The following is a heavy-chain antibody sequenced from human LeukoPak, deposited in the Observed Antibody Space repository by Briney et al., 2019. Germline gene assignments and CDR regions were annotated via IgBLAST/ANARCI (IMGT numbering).Heavy chain of an antibody. CDR3: ARDYADYVAYFVFDY. V-gene: IGHV3-23*01. D-gene: IGHD4-17*01. CDR2: ISGGGETT. Sequence: GGSLRLSCAASGFTFKKYAMSWARQAPGKGLEWVSSISGGGETTYYADSAKGRFTISRDNSQNTLYLQMNSLRAEDMAVYYCARDYADYVAYFVFDYSGQGTLVTVSS. CDR1: GFTFKKYA. J-gene: IGHJ4*02.